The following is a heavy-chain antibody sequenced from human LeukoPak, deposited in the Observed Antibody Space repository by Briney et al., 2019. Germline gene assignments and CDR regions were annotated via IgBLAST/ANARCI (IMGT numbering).Heavy chain of an antibody. CDR3: ARVGEYCSSTSCFGGKYYYYYMDV. D-gene: IGHD2-2*01. J-gene: IGHJ6*03. V-gene: IGHV3-48*03. Sequence: PGGSLRLSCAASGFTFSSYEMNWVRQAPGKGLEWVSYISSSGSTIYYADSVKGRFTISRDNAKNSLHLQMNSLRAEDTAVYYCARVGEYCSSTSCFGGKYYYYYMDVWGKGTTVTVSS. CDR2: ISSSGSTI. CDR1: GFTFSSYE.